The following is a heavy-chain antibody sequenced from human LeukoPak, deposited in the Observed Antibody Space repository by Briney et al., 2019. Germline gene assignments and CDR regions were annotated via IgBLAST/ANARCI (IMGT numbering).Heavy chain of an antibody. D-gene: IGHD6-19*01. CDR1: GFTFSSYS. Sequence: GRSLRLSCAASGFTFSSYSMNWVRQAPGKGLEWVSSISSSSSYIYYADSVKGRFTISRDNAKNSLYLQMNSLRAEDTAVYYCARETGSGWSYWGQGTLVTVSS. J-gene: IGHJ4*02. CDR2: ISSSSSYI. V-gene: IGHV3-21*01. CDR3: ARETGSGWSY.